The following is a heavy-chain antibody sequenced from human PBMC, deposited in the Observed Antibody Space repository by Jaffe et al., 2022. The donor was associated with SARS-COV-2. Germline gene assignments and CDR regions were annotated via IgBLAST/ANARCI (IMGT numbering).Heavy chain of an antibody. D-gene: IGHD6-19*01. Sequence: QVQLQQWGAGLLKPSETLSLTCAVYGGSFSGYYWSWIRQPPGKGLEWIGEINHSGSTNYNPSLKSRVTISVDTSKNQFSLKLSSVTAADTAVYYCAGAPLAGSGSPLFDYWGQGTLVTVSS. CDR3: AGAPLAGSGSPLFDY. J-gene: IGHJ4*02. CDR2: INHSGST. V-gene: IGHV4-34*01. CDR1: GGSFSGYY.